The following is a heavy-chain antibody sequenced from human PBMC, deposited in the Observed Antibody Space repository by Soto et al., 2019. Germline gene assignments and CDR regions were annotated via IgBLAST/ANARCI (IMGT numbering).Heavy chain of an antibody. CDR1: GYTFTGYY. CDR2: INPNSGGT. Sequence: ASVKVSCKASGYTFTGYYMHWVRQAPGQGLEWMGWINPNSGGTNYAQKFQGWVTMTRDTSISTAYMELSRLRSDDTAVYYCARGPGSGYYYAVSAFDIWGQGTMVT. CDR3: ARGPGSGYYYAVSAFDI. D-gene: IGHD3-22*01. J-gene: IGHJ3*02. V-gene: IGHV1-2*04.